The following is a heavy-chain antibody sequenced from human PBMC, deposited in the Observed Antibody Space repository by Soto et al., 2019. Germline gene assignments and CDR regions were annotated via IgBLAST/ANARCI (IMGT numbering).Heavy chain of an antibody. CDR2: IYYSGST. CDR1: XGSISSGGYY. Sequence: SETLSLTCTVSXGSISSGGYYWSWIRQHPGKGLEWIGYIYYSGSTYYNPSLKSRVTISVDTSKNQFSLKLSSVTAADTAVYYCARGGYDFWSGYYTYAFDIWGQGTMVT. D-gene: IGHD3-3*01. J-gene: IGHJ3*02. V-gene: IGHV4-31*03. CDR3: ARGGYDFWSGYYTYAFDI.